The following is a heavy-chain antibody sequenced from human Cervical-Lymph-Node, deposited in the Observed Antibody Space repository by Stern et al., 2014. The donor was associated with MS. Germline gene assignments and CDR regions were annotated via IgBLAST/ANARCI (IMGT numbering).Heavy chain of an antibody. CDR1: GFLFSSHG. Sequence: EVQLLESGGGLVQPGGSLRLSCEASGFLFSSHGLAWVRQAPGKGLEWVSSIISGGKTYCAGSVKGRFTITRDNSKNTLCLQMDGLRADDTAVYHCARRPTSHGYVADWGQGTLVTVSS. CDR2: IISGGKT. V-gene: IGHV3-23*01. CDR3: ARRPTSHGYVAD. J-gene: IGHJ4*02. D-gene: IGHD5-24*01.